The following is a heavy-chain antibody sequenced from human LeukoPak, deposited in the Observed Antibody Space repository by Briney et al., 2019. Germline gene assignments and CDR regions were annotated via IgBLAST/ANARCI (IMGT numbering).Heavy chain of an antibody. CDR3: ARSAAGLVRFFDY. Sequence: SQNMSFTYTVSSDSISKGGYYWSWIRQHSGKGLEWIGYIYYSGSTYYNPSLKSRVTISLDTSKNQFSLELSSVTVADTAVYCARSAAGLVRFFDYWGQGTLVTVSS. D-gene: IGHD6-19*01. J-gene: IGHJ4*02. CDR2: IYYSGST. V-gene: IGHV4-31*03. CDR1: SDSISKGGYY.